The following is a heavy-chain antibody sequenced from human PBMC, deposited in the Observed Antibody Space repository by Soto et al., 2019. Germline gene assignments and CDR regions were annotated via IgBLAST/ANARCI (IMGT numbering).Heavy chain of an antibody. CDR1: GGTFSSYA. CDR3: ARTVNVGSPHNVANFDY. Sequence: ASVKVSCKASGGTFSSYAISWVRQAPGQGLEWMGGIIPIFGTANYAQKFQGRVTITADESTSTAYMELSSLRSEDTAVYYCARTVNVGSPHNVANFDYWGQGTLVTVSS. V-gene: IGHV1-69*13. CDR2: IIPIFGTA. D-gene: IGHD1-1*01. J-gene: IGHJ4*02.